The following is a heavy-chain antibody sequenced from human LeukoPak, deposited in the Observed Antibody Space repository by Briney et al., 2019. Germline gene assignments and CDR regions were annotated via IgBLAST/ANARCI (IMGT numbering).Heavy chain of an antibody. CDR1: GFTFSSYG. J-gene: IGHJ3*02. Sequence: PGRSLRLSCAASGFTFSSYGMHWVRQAPGKGLEWVTVISYDGSNKYYADSVKGRFTISRDNSKNTLFLQMNSLRPEDTAAYYCARDSGAYHGNAFDIWGRGTMVTVSS. D-gene: IGHD1-26*01. CDR2: ISYDGSNK. V-gene: IGHV3-30*03. CDR3: ARDSGAYHGNAFDI.